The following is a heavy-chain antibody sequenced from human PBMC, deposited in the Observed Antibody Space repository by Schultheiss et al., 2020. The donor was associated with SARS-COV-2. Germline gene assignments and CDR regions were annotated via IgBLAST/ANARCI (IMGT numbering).Heavy chain of an antibody. D-gene: IGHD3-9*01. Sequence: SGPTLVKPTQTVTLTCTFSGISLNTNGVCVSWIRQPPGKALEWLALINWDDDKYYSTSLKTRLTISKDTSKNQVVLTMTNMDPVDTATYYCAHSPDYDILTGYYHGMDVWGQGTTVTVSS. CDR3: AHSPDYDILTGYYHGMDV. V-gene: IGHV2-70*12. CDR1: GISLNTNGVC. J-gene: IGHJ6*02. CDR2: INWDDDK.